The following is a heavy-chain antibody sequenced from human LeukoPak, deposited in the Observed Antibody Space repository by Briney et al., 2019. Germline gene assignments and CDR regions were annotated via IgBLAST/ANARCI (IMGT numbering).Heavy chain of an antibody. D-gene: IGHD3-10*01. CDR3: VRGDYDLGH. CDR1: EFTFSNYA. J-gene: IGHJ4*02. V-gene: IGHV3-23*01. Sequence: GGSLRLSCAASEFTFSNYAMSWVRQAPGKGLEWVSGSTGTGYSTYYADSVKGRFTISRDNSKNTLYLQMNSLRAEDTAVYYCVRGDYDLGHWGQGTLVTVSS. CDR2: STGTGYST.